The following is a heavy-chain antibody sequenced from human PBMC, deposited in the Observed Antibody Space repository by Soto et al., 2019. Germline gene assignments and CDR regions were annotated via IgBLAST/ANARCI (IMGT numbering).Heavy chain of an antibody. Sequence: QVQLVESGGGVVQPGRSLRLSCAASGFTFSSYAMHWVRQAPGKGLEWVAVISYDGTNKYYADSVKGRLTISRDNSKNTLYLQMNSLRAEDTAVYYCARAVEGVPPAMRKYDYYYGMDVWGQGTTVTVSS. CDR1: GFTFSSYA. D-gene: IGHD2-2*01. CDR3: ARAVEGVPPAMRKYDYYYGMDV. CDR2: ISYDGTNK. J-gene: IGHJ6*02. V-gene: IGHV3-30-3*01.